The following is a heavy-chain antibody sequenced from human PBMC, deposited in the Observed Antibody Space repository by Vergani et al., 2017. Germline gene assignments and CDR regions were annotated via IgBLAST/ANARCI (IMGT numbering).Heavy chain of an antibody. D-gene: IGHD3-16*01. CDR3: AKAILYTPPRGGMDV. Sequence: QVQLVESGGGVVQPGVSLRLSCAASKFTLSNFAMHWVRQAPGKGLEWVAVIRNDGRNKYYADSVKGRFTISRDNFKNTLFLQMNSLRAEDTAVYFCAKAILYTPPRGGMDVWGQGTTVTVSS. V-gene: IGHV3-30*02. J-gene: IGHJ6*02. CDR1: KFTLSNFA. CDR2: IRNDGRNK.